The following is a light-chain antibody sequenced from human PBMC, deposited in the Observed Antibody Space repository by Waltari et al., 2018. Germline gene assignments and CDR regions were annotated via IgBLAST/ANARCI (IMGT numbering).Light chain of an antibody. CDR2: GAS. J-gene: IGKJ4*01. V-gene: IGKV3-20*01. Sequence: IVLTQSPGTLSLSPGERATLSCRASQTVRTTYLAWYQQKPGQAPTLLIYGASSRATGIPDRFSGSGSGTEFALTISSLEPEDFAVYYCQQYDISPLTFGGGTKVEIK. CDR3: QQYDISPLT. CDR1: QTVRTTY.